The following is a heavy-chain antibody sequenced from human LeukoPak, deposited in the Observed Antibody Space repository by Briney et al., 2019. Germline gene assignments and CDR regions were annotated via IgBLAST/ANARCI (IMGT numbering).Heavy chain of an antibody. CDR1: GFTFSSYS. Sequence: GGSLRLSCAASGFTFSSYSMNWVRQAPGKGLEWVSSISSSSSYIYYADSVKGRFTISRDNSKNTLYLQMNSLRAEDTAVYYCARDGSGDPYYYYMDVWGKGTTVTVSS. J-gene: IGHJ6*03. D-gene: IGHD2-21*01. CDR3: ARDGSGDPYYYYMDV. CDR2: ISSSSSYI. V-gene: IGHV3-21*01.